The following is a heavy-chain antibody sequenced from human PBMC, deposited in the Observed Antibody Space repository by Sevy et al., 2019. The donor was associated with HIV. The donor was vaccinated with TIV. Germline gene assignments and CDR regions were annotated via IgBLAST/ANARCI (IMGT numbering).Heavy chain of an antibody. CDR2: IYTSGNT. Sequence: SETLSLTCTVSGGSISNYYWSWIRQPAGKGLEWIGRIYTSGNTNYNPSLKSRVTMSVDTSKNQFSLKLTSVTAADTALYYCARSLPDTADFDFWGQGTLVTVSS. V-gene: IGHV4-4*07. CDR1: GGSISNYY. CDR3: ARSLPDTADFDF. J-gene: IGHJ4*02. D-gene: IGHD5-18*01.